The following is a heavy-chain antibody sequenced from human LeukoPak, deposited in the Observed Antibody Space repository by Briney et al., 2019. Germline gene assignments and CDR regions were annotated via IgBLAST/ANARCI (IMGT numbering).Heavy chain of an antibody. CDR1: GFTVSSKF. V-gene: IGHV3-53*01. Sequence: GGSLRLSCAAAGFTVSSKFPNWVRQPPGKGLEWVSDIYSGGSTYYADSVKGRFTISRDNSKNTLYLQMNSLRAEDTAVYYCTRGGSGSFPHYWGQGTLVTVSS. CDR3: TRGGSGSFPHY. CDR2: IYSGGST. J-gene: IGHJ4*02. D-gene: IGHD3-22*01.